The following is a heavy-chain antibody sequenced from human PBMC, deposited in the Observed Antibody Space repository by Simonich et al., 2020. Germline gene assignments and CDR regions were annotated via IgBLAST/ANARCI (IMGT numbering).Heavy chain of an antibody. D-gene: IGHD5-12*01. CDR1: GFTFSSYS. V-gene: IGHV3-48*01. J-gene: IGHJ3*02. CDR3: ARDSSYYAFDI. CDR2: ISSSSSTR. Sequence: EVQLVESGGGLVQPGGSLRLSCAASGFTFSSYSMNWVRQATGKGLEWVSYISSSSSTRYYADSVKGRFTISRDNAKNSLYLQMNSLRAEDTAVYYCARDSSYYAFDIWGQGTMVTVSS.